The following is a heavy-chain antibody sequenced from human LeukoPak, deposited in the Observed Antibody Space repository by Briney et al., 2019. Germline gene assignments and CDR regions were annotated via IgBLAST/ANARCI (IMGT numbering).Heavy chain of an antibody. J-gene: IGHJ4*02. CDR2: IYYSGST. CDR3: ASTDRAVLY. V-gene: IGHV4-39*07. CDR1: GGSISSSSYY. Sequence: PSETLSLTCTVSGGSISSSSYYWGWIRQPPGKGLEWIGSIYYSGSTYYNPSLKSRVTISVDTSKNQFSLKLNSVTAADTAVYYCASTDRAVLYWGQGTPVTVSS. D-gene: IGHD5-18*01.